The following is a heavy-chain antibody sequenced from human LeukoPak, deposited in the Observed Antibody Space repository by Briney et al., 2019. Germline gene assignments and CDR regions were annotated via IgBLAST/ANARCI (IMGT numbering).Heavy chain of an antibody. CDR3: ARSDYYDSSGYYLDY. CDR2: ISAYNGNT. CDR1: GYTFTSYG. J-gene: IGHJ4*02. Sequence: ASVKVSCTASGYTFTSYGISWVRQAPGQGLEWMGWISAYNGNTNYAQKLQGRVTMTTDTSTSTAYMELRSLRSDDTAVYYCARSDYYDSSGYYLDYWGQGTLVTVSS. D-gene: IGHD3-22*01. V-gene: IGHV1-18*01.